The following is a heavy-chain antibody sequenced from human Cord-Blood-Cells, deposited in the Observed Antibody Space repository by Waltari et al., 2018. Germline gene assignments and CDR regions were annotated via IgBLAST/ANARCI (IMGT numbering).Heavy chain of an antibody. J-gene: IGHJ4*02. CDR1: GFTFSSYA. CDR3: ARDPCSSTSCYFDY. CDR2: ISYDGSNK. V-gene: IGHV3-30-3*01. Sequence: QVQLVESGGGVVQPGRSLRLSCAASGFTFSSYAMHWVRQAPGKGLEWVAVISYDGSNKYYADSVKGRFTISRDNSKNTLYLQMNSLRAEDTAVYYCARDPCSSTSCYFDYWGQGTLVTVSS. D-gene: IGHD2-2*01.